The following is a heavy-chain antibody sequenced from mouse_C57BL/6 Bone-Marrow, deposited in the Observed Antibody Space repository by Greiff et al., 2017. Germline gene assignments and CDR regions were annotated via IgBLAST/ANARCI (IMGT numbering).Heavy chain of an antibody. J-gene: IGHJ4*01. D-gene: IGHD2-2*01. CDR3: ARYEWLRPLYAMDY. Sequence: QVQLQQSGAELARPGASVKLSCKASGYTFTSYGISWVKQRTGQGLEWIGEIYPRSGNTYYNEKFKGKATLTADTSSSTEYMELRILTVEDAAVYFCARYEWLRPLYAMDYWGQGTAVTGSS. CDR1: GYTFTSYG. V-gene: IGHV1-81*01. CDR2: IYPRSGNT.